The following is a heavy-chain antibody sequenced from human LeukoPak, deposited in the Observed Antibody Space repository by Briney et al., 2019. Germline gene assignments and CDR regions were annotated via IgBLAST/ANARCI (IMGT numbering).Heavy chain of an antibody. Sequence: GGSLRLSCAASGFTFSSYAMNWVRQAPGKGLEWVSSISSSSTYISYADSVKGRFTISRDNAKNSLYLQMNSLRAEDTAVYYCASTIAVAGTGDYWGQGTLVTVSS. CDR2: ISSSSTYI. CDR1: GFTFSSYA. V-gene: IGHV3-21*01. D-gene: IGHD6-19*01. J-gene: IGHJ4*02. CDR3: ASTIAVAGTGDY.